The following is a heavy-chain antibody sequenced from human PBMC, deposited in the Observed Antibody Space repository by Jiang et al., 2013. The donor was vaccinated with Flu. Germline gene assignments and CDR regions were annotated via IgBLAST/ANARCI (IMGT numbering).Heavy chain of an antibody. CDR1: GFTFSNYG. CDR3: ARALFNDY. V-gene: IGHV3-30*02. D-gene: IGHD2/OR15-2a*01. Sequence: GVVQPGGSLRLSCAASGFTFSNYGMHWVRQAPGKGLEWVSFIRYDGSDKLYADSVKGRFTISRDNSKNTMYLEMDSLRDEDTAVYYCARALFNDYWGQGTLVTVSS. CDR2: IRYDGSDK. J-gene: IGHJ4*02.